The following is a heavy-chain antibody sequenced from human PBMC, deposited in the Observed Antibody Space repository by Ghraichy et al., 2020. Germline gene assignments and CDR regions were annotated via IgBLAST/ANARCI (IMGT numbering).Heavy chain of an antibody. CDR1: GFTFSNYW. CDR3: ARGYDYSIDY. Sequence: GESLNISCAASGFTFSNYWMNWVRQAPGKGLEWVANTNPDGSETYYVDSVKGRLTVSRDNAKNSLYLQMNSLRAEDTAVYYCARGYDYSIDYWGQGTLVTVSS. V-gene: IGHV3-7*03. CDR2: TNPDGSET. D-gene: IGHD2-15*01. J-gene: IGHJ4*02.